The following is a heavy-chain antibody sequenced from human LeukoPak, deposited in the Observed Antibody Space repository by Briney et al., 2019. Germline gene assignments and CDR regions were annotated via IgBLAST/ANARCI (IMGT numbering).Heavy chain of an antibody. CDR2: ISSRRNTI. CDR1: GFTFSTYS. D-gene: IGHD3-3*01. V-gene: IGHV3-48*02. Sequence: GGSLRLSCAASGFTFSTYSMNWVRQAPGKGPEWVSYISSRRNTIYYADSVKGRFTISRDNAQNSLYLQMNSLRDDDTAVYYCATRTGVIMGFDYWGQGTLVTVSS. CDR3: ATRTGVIMGFDY. J-gene: IGHJ4*02.